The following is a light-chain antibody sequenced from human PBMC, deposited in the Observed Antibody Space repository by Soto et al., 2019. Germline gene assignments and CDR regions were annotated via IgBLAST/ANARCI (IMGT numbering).Light chain of an antibody. CDR3: ASWDDSLNGWV. V-gene: IGLV1-44*01. CDR2: SNN. Sequence: QSVLTQPPSASGTPGQWVTISCSGSSCNIGRNTLDWYQQLPGTAPKVLIYSNNQRPSGVPDRFSGSKSGSSASLAISGLQSEDAPDYYCASWDDSLNGWVFGGGTKLTVL. J-gene: IGLJ3*02. CDR1: SCNIGRNT.